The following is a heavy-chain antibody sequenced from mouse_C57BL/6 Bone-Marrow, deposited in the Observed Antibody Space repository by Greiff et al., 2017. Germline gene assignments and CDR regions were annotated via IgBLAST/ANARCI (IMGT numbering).Heavy chain of an antibody. CDR1: GFTFTNTY. CDR3: DLTPYWYFDD. Sequence: VQLQESVAELVRPGASVKLSCTASGFTFTNTYMHWVKQRPEQGLEWIGRIDPANGNTKYDPKFQGKATITADTSSNTAYLQLSSLTSEDSAIYDCDLTPYWYFDDWGTGTTVTVSS. V-gene: IGHV14-3*01. J-gene: IGHJ1*03. CDR2: IDPANGNT. D-gene: IGHD1-1*01.